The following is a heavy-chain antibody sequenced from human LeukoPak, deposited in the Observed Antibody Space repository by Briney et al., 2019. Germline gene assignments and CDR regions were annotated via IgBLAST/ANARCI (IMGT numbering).Heavy chain of an antibody. CDR2: ANHSRIT. D-gene: IGHD2-15*01. J-gene: IGHJ6*04. CDR1: GVSFSGYN. CDR3: ARAAVAATRHSPGRYYYYGMDV. V-gene: IGHV4-34*01. Sequence: SETLSLTCAVYGVSFSGYNWSWIRQPPGKGLEWSGEANHSRITNYNPSLKSRVTISVDTSKNQFSLKLSSVTAADTAVYYCARAAVAATRHSPGRYYYYGMDVWGKGTTVTVSS.